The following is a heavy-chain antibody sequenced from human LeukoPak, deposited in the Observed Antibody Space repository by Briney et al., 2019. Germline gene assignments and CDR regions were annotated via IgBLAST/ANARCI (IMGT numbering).Heavy chain of an antibody. Sequence: GGSLRLSCAASGFTFNNYWMTWVRQAPGKGLEWVAVISYDGSNKYYADSVKGRFTISRDNSKNTLYLQMNSLRAEDTAVYYCAKGSYSSSWFGPYYFDYWGQGTLVTVSS. V-gene: IGHV3-30*18. J-gene: IGHJ4*02. CDR1: GFTFNNYW. D-gene: IGHD6-13*01. CDR3: AKGSYSSSWFGPYYFDY. CDR2: ISYDGSNK.